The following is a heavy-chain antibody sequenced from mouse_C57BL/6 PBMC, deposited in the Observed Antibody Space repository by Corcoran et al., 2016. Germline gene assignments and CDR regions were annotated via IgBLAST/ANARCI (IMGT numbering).Heavy chain of an antibody. CDR2: ISYDGSN. CDR1: GYSITSGYY. J-gene: IGHJ1*03. Sequence: DVQLQESGPGLVKPSQSLSLTCSVTGYSITSGYYWNWIRQFPGNKLEWMGYISYDGSNNYNPSLKNRISITRDTSKNQFFLKLNSVTTEDTATYYCARAPYYWYFDVWGTGTTVTVSS. V-gene: IGHV3-6*01. CDR3: ARAPYYWYFDV.